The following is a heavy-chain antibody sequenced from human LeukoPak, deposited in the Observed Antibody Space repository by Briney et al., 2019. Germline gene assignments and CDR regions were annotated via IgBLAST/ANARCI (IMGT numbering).Heavy chain of an antibody. CDR3: ARGTYYYDSSGYH. CDR2: IYYSGST. J-gene: IGHJ5*02. D-gene: IGHD3-22*01. CDR1: GGSISSYY. V-gene: IGHV4-59*01. Sequence: SETLSLTCTVSGGSISSYYWSWIRQPPGKGLEWVGYIYYSGSTNYNPSLKSRVTISVDTPKNQFSLKLSSVTAADTAVYYCARGTYYYDSSGYHWGQGTLVTVSS.